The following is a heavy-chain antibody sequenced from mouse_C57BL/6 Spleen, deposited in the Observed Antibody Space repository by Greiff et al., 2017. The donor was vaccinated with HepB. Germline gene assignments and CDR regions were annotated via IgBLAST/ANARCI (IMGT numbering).Heavy chain of an antibody. CDR2: IWGVGST. CDR1: GFSLTSYG. V-gene: IGHV2-6*01. J-gene: IGHJ1*03. CDR3: ASRGYGSSPYWYFDV. D-gene: IGHD1-1*01. Sequence: QVQLKQSGPGLVAPSQSLSITCTVSGFSLTSYGVDWVRQSPGKGLEWLGVIWGVGSTNYNSALKSRLSISKDNSKSHVFLKMNSLQTDDTAMYYCASRGYGSSPYWYFDVWGTGTTVTVSS.